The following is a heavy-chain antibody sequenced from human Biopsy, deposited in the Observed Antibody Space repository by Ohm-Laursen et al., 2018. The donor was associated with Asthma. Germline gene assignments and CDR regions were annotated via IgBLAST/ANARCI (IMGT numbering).Heavy chain of an antibody. CDR1: GGSINSDY. Sequence: SETLSLTCTISGGSINSDYWSWIRQPPGKGLEWIGLSSYSGFRKYNPSLKSRVTISVDTSKNQLSLNLTSVIAADTAVYYCARDQGDSKFDYWGQGILATVSS. D-gene: IGHD3-16*01. J-gene: IGHJ4*02. CDR2: SSYSGFR. V-gene: IGHV4-59*01. CDR3: ARDQGDSKFDY.